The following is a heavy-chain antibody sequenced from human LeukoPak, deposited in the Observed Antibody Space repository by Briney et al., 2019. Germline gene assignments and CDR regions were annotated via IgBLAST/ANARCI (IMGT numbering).Heavy chain of an antibody. Sequence: ASVKVSCKASGYTLTDYYLHWVRQAPGLGLKWMGWINPNSGATHYAQSFQARVTMTRDTSIASSYMELTGLESDDTAVYYCARDAVDTAMISPNYYYYYMDVWGKGTTVTVSS. CDR3: ARDAVDTAMISPNYYYYYMDV. V-gene: IGHV1-2*02. J-gene: IGHJ6*03. CDR2: INPNSGAT. CDR1: GYTLTDYY. D-gene: IGHD5-18*01.